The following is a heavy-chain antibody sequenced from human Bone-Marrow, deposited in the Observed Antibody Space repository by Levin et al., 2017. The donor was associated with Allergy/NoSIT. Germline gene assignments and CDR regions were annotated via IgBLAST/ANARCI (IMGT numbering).Heavy chain of an antibody. V-gene: IGHV1-8*01. D-gene: IGHD3-16*01. CDR2: MSPKSGNT. CDR3: ATDLGVTYYYYYGLDV. CDR1: GNTFTSSD. J-gene: IGHJ6*02. Sequence: ASVKVSCKASGNTFTSSDINWVRQVSGQGLEWMGWMSPKSGNTVYAQKFQGRVSMTRNTSIGTAYMELSGLRSEDTAVYYCATDLGVTYYYYYGLDVWGQGTTVTVSS.